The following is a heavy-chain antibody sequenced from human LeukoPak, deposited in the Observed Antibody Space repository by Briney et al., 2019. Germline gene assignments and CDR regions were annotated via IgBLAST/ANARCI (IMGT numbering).Heavy chain of an antibody. Sequence: GGSLRLSCADSGSNFGSYAMHWVRQAPDKGLQWVAVIWYDGSNKYYADSVKGRITISRDNSKSTVLMQMHSLGIEDACDYYSGRGAHYGGNALDYWGQGTMVTVSS. CDR2: IWYDGSNK. D-gene: IGHD4-23*01. CDR1: GSNFGSYA. V-gene: IGHV3-30*04. CDR3: GRGAHYGGNALDY. J-gene: IGHJ4*03.